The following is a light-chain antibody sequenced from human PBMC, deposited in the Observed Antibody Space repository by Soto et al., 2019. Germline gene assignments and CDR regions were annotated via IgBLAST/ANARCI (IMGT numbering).Light chain of an antibody. CDR2: TAS. V-gene: IGKV1-39*01. Sequence: DIQMTQSPSSLSASVGDRVTITCRASQRIATYVQWYRQEPGKAPELLISTASTLRSGGPARFSGSGSLTDFALTIDGVQPEDFATYYCQQTFSTPPYTFGQGTKLEI. J-gene: IGKJ2*01. CDR1: QRIATY. CDR3: QQTFSTPPYT.